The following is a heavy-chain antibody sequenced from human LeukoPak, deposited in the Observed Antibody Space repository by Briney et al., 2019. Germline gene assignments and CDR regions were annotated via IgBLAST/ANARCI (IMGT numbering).Heavy chain of an antibody. D-gene: IGHD6-13*01. CDR2: IKTDGSEK. CDR1: GFTFSSFW. J-gene: IGHJ4*02. CDR3: TRDWGGVAAGIDY. Sequence: GGSLRLSCAASGFTFSSFWMSWVRQAPGKGLEWVANIKTDGSEKYYVDSVKGRFTISRDNAKNSLSLQMNSLSAEDTAVYYCTRDWGGVAAGIDYWGQGTLVAVSS. V-gene: IGHV3-7*01.